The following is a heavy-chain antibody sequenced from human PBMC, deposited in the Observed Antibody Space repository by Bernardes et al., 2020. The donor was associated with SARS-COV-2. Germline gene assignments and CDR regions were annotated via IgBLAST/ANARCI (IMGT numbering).Heavy chain of an antibody. D-gene: IGHD2-8*01. Sequence: SETLSLTCTVSGGSISSINYYWGWLLRPPGKRLEWIGSFFYGGSTYYNPSLKSRVIISVDTSKNQFSLKVTSVTAADTAVYYCARSACIDGVCTAYNWFDPWGQGTLVTVSS. V-gene: IGHV4-39*01. J-gene: IGHJ5*02. CDR1: GGSISSINYY. CDR2: FFYGGST. CDR3: ARSACIDGVCTAYNWFDP.